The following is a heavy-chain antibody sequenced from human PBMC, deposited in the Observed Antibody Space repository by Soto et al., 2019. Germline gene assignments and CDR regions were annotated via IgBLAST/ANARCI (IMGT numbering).Heavy chain of an antibody. CDR3: ARHASRGYSSSWYFED. CDR1: GGSVSSSSYY. V-gene: IGHV4-39*01. J-gene: IGHJ4*02. CDR2: TYYSAGT. Sequence: SETLSLTCNVSGGSVSSSSYYWGWIRQAPGKGLEWIVSTYYSAGTYYNPSLKSRVTTSMDASKNQFSLTVTSVTAADTAIYYCARHASRGYSSSWYFEDWGQGTPVTVS. D-gene: IGHD6-13*01.